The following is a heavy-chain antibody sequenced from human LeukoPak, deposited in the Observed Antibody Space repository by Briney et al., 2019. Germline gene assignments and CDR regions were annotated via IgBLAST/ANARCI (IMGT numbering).Heavy chain of an antibody. CDR2: IYHSGST. V-gene: IGHV4-38-2*02. Sequence: SETLSLTCTVSGYSISSGYYWGWIRQPPGKGQEWIGSIYHSGSTYYNPSLKSRVTISVDTSKNQFSLKLSSVTAADTAVYYCARAPVQLELFDPWGQGTLVTVSS. CDR1: GYSISSGYY. J-gene: IGHJ5*02. D-gene: IGHD1-1*01. CDR3: ARAPVQLELFDP.